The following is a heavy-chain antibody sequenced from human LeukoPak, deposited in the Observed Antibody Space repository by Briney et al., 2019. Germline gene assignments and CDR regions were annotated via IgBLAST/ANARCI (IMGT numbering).Heavy chain of an antibody. V-gene: IGHV3-23*01. D-gene: IGHD3-3*01. CDR3: AKVLITVFGVVRYDAFDV. J-gene: IGHJ3*01. CDR1: GFTFSSYA. Sequence: GGSLRLSCAASGFTFSSYAMSWVRQAPGKGLEWVSAISGSGGSTYYADSVKGRFTISRDNSKNTLYLQMNSLRAEDTAIYYCAKVLITVFGVVRYDAFDVWGQGTMVTVSS. CDR2: ISGSGGST.